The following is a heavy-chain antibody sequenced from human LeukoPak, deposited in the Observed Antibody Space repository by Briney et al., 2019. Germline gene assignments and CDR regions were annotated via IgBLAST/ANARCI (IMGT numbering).Heavy chain of an antibody. CDR2: IYTSGST. J-gene: IGHJ6*03. CDR1: GGSISSGSYY. D-gene: IGHD5-12*01. Sequence: SQTLSLTCTVSGGSISSGSYYWSWIRQPAGKGLEWIGRIYTSGSTNYNPSLQSRVTISVDTSKNQFSLKLSSVTAADTAVYYCARTTEYVDKLLPLYYYYYYMDVWGKGTTVTVSS. CDR3: ARTTEYVDKLLPLYYYYYYMDV. V-gene: IGHV4-61*02.